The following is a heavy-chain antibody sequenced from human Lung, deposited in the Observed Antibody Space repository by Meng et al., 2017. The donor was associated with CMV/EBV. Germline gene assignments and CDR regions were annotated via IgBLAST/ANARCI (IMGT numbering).Heavy chain of an antibody. V-gene: IGHV4-34*01. CDR2: INHSGST. CDR1: GGPFSGYY. CDR3: ARGQRYYYGSGRWDRAWYYYGMDV. J-gene: IGHJ6*01. D-gene: IGHD3-10*01. Sequence: SQXXALTXAVYGGPFSGYYWSWIRQPPGKGLEWIGEINHSGSTNYNPSLKSRVNISVDTSKNQFSLKLSSVTAADTAVYYCARGQRYYYGSGRWDRAWYYYGMDVWXQGSXVNGAS.